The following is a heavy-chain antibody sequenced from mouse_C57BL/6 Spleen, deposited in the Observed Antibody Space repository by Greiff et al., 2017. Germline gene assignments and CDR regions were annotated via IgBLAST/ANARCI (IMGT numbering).Heavy chain of an antibody. J-gene: IGHJ3*01. CDR3: ARHEDGDDGDYGFAY. CDR2: VYPGSGSI. D-gene: IGHD2-3*01. CDR1: GYTFTEYT. Sequence: VQLQQSGAELVKPGASVKLSCTASGYTFTEYTIHWVKQRSGQGLGWIGWVYPGSGSIKYNEKFKEKGTLTADNSSSTVYMELSRLTSEDSAVYFCARHEDGDDGDYGFAYWGQGTLVTVSA. V-gene: IGHV1-62-2*01.